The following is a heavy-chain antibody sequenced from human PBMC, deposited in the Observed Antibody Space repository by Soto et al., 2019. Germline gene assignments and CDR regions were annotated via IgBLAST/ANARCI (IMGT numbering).Heavy chain of an antibody. D-gene: IGHD6-6*01. Sequence: QAQLEQSGAEVKKPGASVKVSCKSSGYTFSTSGISWVRQAPGQGLEWMGWISTYNGDANYAQRFQGRVTMTTDTSTSTTFTELRSLRSDDTAVYYCAREGPRPYYYSGMDVWGQGTTVTVSS. CDR2: ISTYNGDA. J-gene: IGHJ6*02. CDR1: GYTFSTSG. V-gene: IGHV1-18*01. CDR3: AREGPRPYYYSGMDV.